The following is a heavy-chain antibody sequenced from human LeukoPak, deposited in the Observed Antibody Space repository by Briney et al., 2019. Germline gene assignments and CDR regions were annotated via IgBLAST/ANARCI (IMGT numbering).Heavy chain of an antibody. CDR3: ARARASGRSGFDY. V-gene: IGHV3-33*01. CDR2: IWYDGSNK. Sequence: PGGPLRLSCAASGFTFSSYGMHWVRQAPGKGLEWVAVIWYDGSNKYYADSVKGRFTISRDNSKNTLYLQMNSLRAEDTAVYYCARARASGRSGFDYWGQGTLVTVSS. CDR1: GFTFSSYG. D-gene: IGHD2-15*01. J-gene: IGHJ4*02.